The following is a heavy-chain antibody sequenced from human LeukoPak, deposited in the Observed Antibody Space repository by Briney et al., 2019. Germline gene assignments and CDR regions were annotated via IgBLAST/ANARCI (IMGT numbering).Heavy chain of an antibody. V-gene: IGHV3-30-3*01. J-gene: IGHJ6*02. CDR3: ARDNKYSSSLNGMDV. CDR2: ISYDGSKK. D-gene: IGHD6-13*01. CDR1: GFTFSTYA. Sequence: PGGSLRLSCAASGFTFSTYAMHWVRQAPGKGLEWVAVISYDGSKKYYAEFVKGRFTISRDNSKNTLYLQMNSLRAEDTALYYCARDNKYSSSLNGMDVWGQGTTVTVSS.